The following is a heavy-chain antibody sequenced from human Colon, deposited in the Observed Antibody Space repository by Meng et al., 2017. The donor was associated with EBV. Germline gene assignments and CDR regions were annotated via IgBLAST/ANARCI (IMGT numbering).Heavy chain of an antibody. V-gene: IGHV1-18*01. CDR1: GYTFTSYG. J-gene: IGHJ4*02. Sequence: QVQRVHSGAEVKKPGASVKVSCKASGYTFTSYGLSWVRQAPGQGLERMGWISTYNGNTNYAQKLQGRVTMTTGTSTSTVYMEVRSLRSDDTAVYYCARVWNYDILTGYYTHYFDYWGQGTLVTVSS. CDR2: ISTYNGNT. CDR3: ARVWNYDILTGYYTHYFDY. D-gene: IGHD3-9*01.